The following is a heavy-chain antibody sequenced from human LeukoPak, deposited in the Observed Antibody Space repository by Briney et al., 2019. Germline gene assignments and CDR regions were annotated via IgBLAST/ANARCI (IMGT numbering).Heavy chain of an antibody. CDR3: ARLLDNDISGDPDTFDV. J-gene: IGHJ3*01. CDR2: VSYTGGT. D-gene: IGHD3-22*01. V-gene: IGHV4-59*11. CDR1: GGSLSGHY. Sequence: SETLSLTCTVSGGSLSGHYWSWIRQPQGKRLEWIGYVSYTGGTKYNPSLQSRVTISIDTSKSQFSLKLTSVTSADTAVYSCARLLDNDISGDPDTFDVWGQGTTVIVSS.